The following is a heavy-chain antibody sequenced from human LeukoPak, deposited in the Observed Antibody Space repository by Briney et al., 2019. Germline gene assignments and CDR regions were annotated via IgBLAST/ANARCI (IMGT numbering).Heavy chain of an antibody. V-gene: IGHV4-59*08. CDR2: IYYSGST. Sequence: SETLSLTCTVSGDSISSYYWSWIRQPPGKGLEWIGYIYYSGSTNYNPSLKRRVTMFVDMSKNQFSLRLSSVTAAATAVYYCARHRAYSSSSPFDYWGQGTLVTVSS. D-gene: IGHD6-6*01. CDR3: ARHRAYSSSSPFDY. J-gene: IGHJ4*02. CDR1: GDSISSYY.